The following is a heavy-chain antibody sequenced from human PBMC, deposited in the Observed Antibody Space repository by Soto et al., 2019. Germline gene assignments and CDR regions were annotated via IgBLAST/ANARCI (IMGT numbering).Heavy chain of an antibody. V-gene: IGHV4-31*03. D-gene: IGHD3-16*01. Sequence: SETLSLTCTVSGGSISSGGYYWSWIHQHPGKGLEWIGYIYYSGSTYYNPSLKSRVTISVDTSKNQFSLKLSSVTAADTAVYYCARGDHPGEGYFDYWGQGTLVTVSS. CDR3: ARGDHPGEGYFDY. CDR1: GGSISSGGYY. CDR2: IYYSGST. J-gene: IGHJ4*02.